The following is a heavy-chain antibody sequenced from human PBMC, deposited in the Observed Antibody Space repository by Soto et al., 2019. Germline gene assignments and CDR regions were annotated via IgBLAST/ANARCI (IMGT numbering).Heavy chain of an antibody. CDR3: ARSGDNYNVLDY. J-gene: IGHJ4*02. D-gene: IGHD3-10*02. CDR2: SSNSGTYT. V-gene: IGHV3-11*06. CDR1: GFTVSDYY. Sequence: GGSLRLSCAASGFTVSDYYMSWIRQAPGKGLEWLSYSSNSGTYTRYADSVKGRFSISRDNAKNSLYLQINSLRGADSATYYCARSGDNYNVLDYWGQGTPVTVSS.